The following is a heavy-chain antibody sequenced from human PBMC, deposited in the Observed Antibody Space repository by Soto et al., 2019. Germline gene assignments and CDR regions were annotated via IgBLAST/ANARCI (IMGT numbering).Heavy chain of an antibody. CDR2: ISPGSRYP. CDR3: VRGGGGGLFDY. J-gene: IGHJ4*02. CDR1: GFTFGDSY. D-gene: IGHD2-15*01. V-gene: IGHV3-11*06. Sequence: PGGSLRLSCAGSGFTFGDSYMSWIRQAPGKGLEWLSYISPGSRYPAYADSVKGRFTISRDNAKRSLYLQMTSLTAEDTAIYYCVRGGGGGLFDYWGRGTLVTVSS.